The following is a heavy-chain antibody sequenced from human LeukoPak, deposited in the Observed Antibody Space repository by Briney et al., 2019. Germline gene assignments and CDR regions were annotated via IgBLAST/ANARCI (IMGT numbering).Heavy chain of an antibody. V-gene: IGHV4-39*02. CDR2: MSYSGTA. J-gene: IGHJ3*02. CDR3: ARDQGARIAARRLHDAFDI. Sequence: NPSETLSLTCTVSSASITSRPYFWAWIRQSPGKRLEWIATMSYSGTAYYNESLKSRVTIFVDTSKNQFSLKLNSVTTADTAVYYCARDQGARIAARRLHDAFDIWGQGTMVTVSS. CDR1: SASITSRPYF. D-gene: IGHD6-6*01.